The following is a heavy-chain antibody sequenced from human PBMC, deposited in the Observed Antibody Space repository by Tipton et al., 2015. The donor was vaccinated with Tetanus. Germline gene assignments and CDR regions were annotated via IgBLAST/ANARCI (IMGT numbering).Heavy chain of an antibody. CDR1: GGTFTNYA. J-gene: IGHJ3*01. Sequence: QLVQSGAEMKQPGSSVKVSCKASGGTFTNYALSWVRQAPGQGLEWMGMIYPSDGSTSYAEKLQGRVTMTRDTPTSTVYMEMSSLRSEDTAVYYCARDREAFDYWGQGTKVTVSS. CDR3: ARDREAFDY. CDR2: IYPSDGST. D-gene: IGHD1-26*01. V-gene: IGHV1-46*04.